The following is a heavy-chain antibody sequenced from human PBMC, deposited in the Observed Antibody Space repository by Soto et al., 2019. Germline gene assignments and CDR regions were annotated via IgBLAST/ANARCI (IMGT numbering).Heavy chain of an antibody. CDR3: AIRISGVDC. D-gene: IGHD5-12*01. Sequence: EVQLLESGGGLVQPGGSLRLSCAASGFTFSAYAMSWVRQAPGNGLEWVSAISGTSPSTYYADSVQGRFTISRDSSRKALCLQMNTLRAEDTAVYFCAIRISGVDCWGQGTQVTVSS. J-gene: IGHJ4*02. CDR2: ISGTSPST. CDR1: GFTFSAYA. V-gene: IGHV3-23*01.